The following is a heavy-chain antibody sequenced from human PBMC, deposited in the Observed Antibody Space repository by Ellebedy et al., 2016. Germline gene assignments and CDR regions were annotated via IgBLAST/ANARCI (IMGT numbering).Heavy chain of an antibody. Sequence: SGPTLVKPTQTLTLTCSFSGFSLTTNQVVVGWVRQPPGKALEWLTFIYGNDDKRYSPSLLSRLTITKNTSKNQVVLTMTNMDPVDTGTYFCVHRTTVTSVDYWGQGTLVTVSS. CDR3: VHRTTVTSVDY. CDR2: IYGNDDK. CDR1: GFSLTTNQVV. J-gene: IGHJ4*02. V-gene: IGHV2-5*01. D-gene: IGHD4-11*01.